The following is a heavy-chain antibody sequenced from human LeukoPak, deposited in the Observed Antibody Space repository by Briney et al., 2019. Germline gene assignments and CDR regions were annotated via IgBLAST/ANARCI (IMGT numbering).Heavy chain of an antibody. CDR3: VKDRSIAAPNNGFFDS. CDR2: ISSNGATT. Sequence: GGSLRLSCSASGFTFNRFYLHWVRQAPGKGLEFVSHISSNGATTYYADSVKGRFTISRDDSKNTLYLQRSSLRADDTAVYYCVKDRSIAAPNNGFFDSWGQGALVTVSS. D-gene: IGHD6-6*01. J-gene: IGHJ4*02. V-gene: IGHV3-64D*06. CDR1: GFTFNRFY.